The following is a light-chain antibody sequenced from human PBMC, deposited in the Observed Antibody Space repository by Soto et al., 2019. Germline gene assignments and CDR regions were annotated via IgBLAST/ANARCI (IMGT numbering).Light chain of an antibody. CDR3: SSYTSSSTYV. CDR2: EVN. V-gene: IGLV2-14*01. Sequence: QSVLTQPASVSGSPGQSMNISCTGASSDVGDYNYVSWYQHHPGKAPKLLIHEVNNRPSGVSDRFSGSKSGNVASLTISWLQAEDEADYYCSSYTSSSTYVFGTGTKVTVL. J-gene: IGLJ1*01. CDR1: SSDVGDYNY.